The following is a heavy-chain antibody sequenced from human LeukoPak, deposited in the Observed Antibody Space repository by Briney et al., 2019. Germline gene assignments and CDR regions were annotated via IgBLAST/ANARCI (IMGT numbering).Heavy chain of an antibody. CDR1: GFTFSNYA. CDR2: ISSSSSYI. CDR3: ARRAGDYSHPYDY. Sequence: GGSLRLSCAASGFTFSNYAMSWVRQAPGKGLEWVSSISSSSSYIYYADSVKGRFTISRDNAKNSLYLQMNSLRAEDTAMYYCARRAGDYSHPYDYWGQGTLVTVSS. V-gene: IGHV3-21*04. J-gene: IGHJ4*02. D-gene: IGHD3-22*01.